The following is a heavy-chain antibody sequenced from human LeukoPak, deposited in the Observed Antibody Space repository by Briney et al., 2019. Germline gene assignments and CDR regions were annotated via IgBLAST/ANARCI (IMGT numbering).Heavy chain of an antibody. CDR3: ARRGEVYAILDY. V-gene: IGHV4-31*03. CDR2: IYYSGST. D-gene: IGHD2-8*01. J-gene: IGHJ4*02. CDR1: GGSISSGGYY. Sequence: SQTLSLTCTVSGGSISSGGYYWSWIRQHPGKGLEWIGYIYYSGSTYYNPSLKSRVTISVDTSKNQFSLKLSSVTAADTAVYYCARRGEVYAILDYWGQGTLVTVSS.